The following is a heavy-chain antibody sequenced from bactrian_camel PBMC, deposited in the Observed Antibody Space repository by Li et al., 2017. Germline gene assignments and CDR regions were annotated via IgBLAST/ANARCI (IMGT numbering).Heavy chain of an antibody. D-gene: IGHD3*01. CDR1: GFLFSDSDYL. CDR3: AARSFGCYSGSWSAMFEYSY. CDR2: INTGGGDI. Sequence: HVQLVESGGGSVQTGGSLRLSCLVSGFLFSDSDYLVAWFRQAPGKEREGVAAINTGGGDIYYADSVKGRFTLSQDRSKKTLYLQMNSLNPEDTAMYYCAARSFGCYSGSWSAMFEYSYWGQGTQVTVS. J-gene: IGHJ4*01. V-gene: IGHV3S1*01.